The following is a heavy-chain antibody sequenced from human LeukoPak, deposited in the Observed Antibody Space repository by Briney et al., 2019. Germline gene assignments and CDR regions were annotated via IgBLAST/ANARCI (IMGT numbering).Heavy chain of an antibody. CDR3: ARFDRTRGDY. V-gene: IGHV4-59*01. Sequence: SETLSLTCTVSGGSISSYYWSWIRQPPGKGLEWIGYIYYSGSTNYNPSLKSRVTISVDTSKNQFSLKLSSVTAADTAVYYCARFDRTRGDYWGQGTLVTVSS. D-gene: IGHD5-24*01. CDR2: IYYSGST. J-gene: IGHJ4*02. CDR1: GGSISSYY.